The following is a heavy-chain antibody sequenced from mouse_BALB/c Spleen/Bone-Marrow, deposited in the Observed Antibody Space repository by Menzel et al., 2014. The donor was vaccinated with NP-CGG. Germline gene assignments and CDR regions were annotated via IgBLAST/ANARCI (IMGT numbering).Heavy chain of an antibody. D-gene: IGHD2-3*01. J-gene: IGHJ4*01. Sequence: QVQLQQSGAELVRPGSSVKISCKASGYAFSSYWMNWVKQRPGQGLEWIGQIYPGDGDTNYNGKFKGKATLTADKSSSTAYMQLSSLTPEDSAVYFCARLDGYYPYYAMDYWGQGASVTISS. CDR2: IYPGDGDT. CDR1: GYAFSSYW. CDR3: ARLDGYYPYYAMDY. V-gene: IGHV1-80*01.